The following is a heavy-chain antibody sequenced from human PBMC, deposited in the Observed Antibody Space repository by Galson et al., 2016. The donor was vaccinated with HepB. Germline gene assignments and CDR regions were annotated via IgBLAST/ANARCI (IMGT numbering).Heavy chain of an antibody. D-gene: IGHD5-12*01. J-gene: IGHJ5*01. Sequence: SLSLSCAASGFIFSSSVMSWVRQTPGKGLEWILVTSNLVDSTYYADSVKGRFTISRDNSRNTLYLQMDSLRAEDTAVYYCANAAGYSNTWLDFWGQGTLVTVSS. CDR1: GFIFSSSV. V-gene: IGHV3-23*01. CDR3: ANAAGYSNTWLDF. CDR2: TSNLVDST.